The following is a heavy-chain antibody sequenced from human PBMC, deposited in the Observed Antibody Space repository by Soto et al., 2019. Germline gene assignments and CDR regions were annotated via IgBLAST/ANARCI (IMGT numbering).Heavy chain of an antibody. D-gene: IGHD6-19*01. CDR1: GGTFSSYA. V-gene: IGHV1-69*13. CDR2: IIPIFGTA. CDR3: ARVFSGYSSGPLGY. Sequence: SVKVSCKASGGTFSSYAISWVRQAPGQGLEWMGGIIPIFGTANYAQKFQGRVTIIADESTSTAYMELSSLRSEDTAVYYCARVFSGYSSGPLGYWGQGTLVTVSS. J-gene: IGHJ4*02.